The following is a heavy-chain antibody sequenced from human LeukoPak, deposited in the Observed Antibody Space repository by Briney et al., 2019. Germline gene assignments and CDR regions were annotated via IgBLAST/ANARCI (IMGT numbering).Heavy chain of an antibody. CDR3: ARDPSPRIVGATEYYYYYMDV. CDR1: GFTFSSYA. CDR2: ISYDGSNK. J-gene: IGHJ6*03. Sequence: PGGSLRLSCAASGFTFSSYAMHWVRQAPGKGLEWVAVISYDGSNKYYADSVKGRFTISRDNSKNTLYLQMNSLRAEDTAVYYCARDPSPRIVGATEYYYYYMDVWGKGTTVTVSS. D-gene: IGHD1-26*01. V-gene: IGHV3-30*04.